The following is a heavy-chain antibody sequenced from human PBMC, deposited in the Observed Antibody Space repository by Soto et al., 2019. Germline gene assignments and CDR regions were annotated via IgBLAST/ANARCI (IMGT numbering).Heavy chain of an antibody. Sequence: PSETLSLTCTVSGGSISSGGYYWSWIRQHPGKGLEWIGYICYSGSTYYNPSLKSRVTISVDTSKNQFSLKLSSVTAADTAVYYCARDYGYCDSSGYLNWFDPWGQGTLVTVSS. D-gene: IGHD3-22*01. CDR1: GGSISSGGYY. V-gene: IGHV4-31*03. J-gene: IGHJ5*02. CDR3: ARDYGYCDSSGYLNWFDP. CDR2: ICYSGST.